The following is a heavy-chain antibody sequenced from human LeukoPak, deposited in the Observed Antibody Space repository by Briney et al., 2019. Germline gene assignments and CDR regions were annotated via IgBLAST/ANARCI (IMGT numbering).Heavy chain of an antibody. CDR2: INPSGGST. J-gene: IGHJ6*02. Sequence: ASVKVSCKASGYTFTNYYMHWVRQAPGQGLEWMGIINPSGGSTSYAQKFQDRVTMTRDTSTSTVYMELSSLRSEDTAVYYCAREIGMGAFDYYYYGMDVWGQGITVTVSS. V-gene: IGHV1-46*01. CDR1: GYTFTNYY. CDR3: AREIGMGAFDYYYYGMDV. D-gene: IGHD3-16*01.